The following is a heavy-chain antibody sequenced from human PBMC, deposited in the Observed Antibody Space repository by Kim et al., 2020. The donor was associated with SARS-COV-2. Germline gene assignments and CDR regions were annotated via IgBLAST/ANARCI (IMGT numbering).Heavy chain of an antibody. Sequence: GGSLRLSCAASGFTFSSDWMAWVRQAPGKGLEWVANIKQDGREKKYADSVKGRFTVSRDNSQNSLYLQMNSLRAEDTAVYYCARDASLRLAAAGPPFVYWSQGALVTVSS. CDR2: IKQDGREK. J-gene: IGHJ4*02. CDR1: GFTFSSDW. D-gene: IGHD6-13*01. V-gene: IGHV3-7*01. CDR3: ARDASLRLAAAGPPFVY.